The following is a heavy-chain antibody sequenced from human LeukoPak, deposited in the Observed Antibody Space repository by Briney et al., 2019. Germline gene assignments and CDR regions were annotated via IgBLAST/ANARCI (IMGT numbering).Heavy chain of an antibody. J-gene: IGHJ4*02. D-gene: IGHD6-13*01. CDR2: INPNSGGT. V-gene: IGHV1-2*02. CDR1: GYTFTGYY. CDR3: ASLAVSVSIAAAGTDDTNYDY. Sequence: ASVKVSCKASGYTFTGYYMHWVRQAPGQGLEWMGWINPNSGGTNYAQKFQGRVTMTRDTSISTAYMELSRLRSDDTAVYYCASLAVSVSIAAAGTDDTNYDYWGQGTLVTVSS.